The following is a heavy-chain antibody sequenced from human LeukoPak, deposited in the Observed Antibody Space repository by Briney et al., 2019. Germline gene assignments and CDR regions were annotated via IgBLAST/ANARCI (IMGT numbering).Heavy chain of an antibody. D-gene: IGHD3-22*01. V-gene: IGHV1-46*01. CDR2: INPSGGST. CDR3: ARVAVIKGNYYDSEDAFDI. Sequence: ASVKVSCKASGYTFTSYYMHWVRQAPGQGLELMGIINPSGGSTSYAQKFQGRVTMTRDTSTSTVYMELSSLRSEDTAVYYCARVAVIKGNYYDSEDAFDIWGQGTMVTVSS. J-gene: IGHJ3*02. CDR1: GYTFTSYY.